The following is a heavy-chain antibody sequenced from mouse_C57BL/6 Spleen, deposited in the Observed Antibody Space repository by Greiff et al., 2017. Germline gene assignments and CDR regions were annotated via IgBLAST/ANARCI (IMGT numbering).Heavy chain of an antibody. V-gene: IGHV1-80*01. CDR2: IYPGDGDT. CDR3: ARWGPVVATDAMDY. Sequence: QVQLQQSGAELVKPGASVKISCKASGYAFSSYWMNWVKQRPGKGLEWIGQIYPGDGDTNYNGKFKGKATLTAEKSSSTAYMQLSSLTSEDSAVYCCARWGPVVATDAMDYWGQGTSVTVSS. J-gene: IGHJ4*01. D-gene: IGHD1-1*01. CDR1: GYAFSSYW.